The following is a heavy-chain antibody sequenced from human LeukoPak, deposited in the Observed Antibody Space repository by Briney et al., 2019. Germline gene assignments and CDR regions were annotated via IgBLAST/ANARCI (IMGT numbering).Heavy chain of an antibody. D-gene: IGHD2-2*01. V-gene: IGHV1-8*03. CDR2: MNPNSGNT. Sequence: ASVKVSCKASGYTFTSYDINWVRQATGQGLEWMGWMNPNSGNTGYAQKFQGRVTITRNTSISTAYMELSSLRSEDTAVYYCARVISQRVVPAARLYYFDYWGQGTLVTVSS. J-gene: IGHJ4*02. CDR1: GYTFTSYD. CDR3: ARVISQRVVPAARLYYFDY.